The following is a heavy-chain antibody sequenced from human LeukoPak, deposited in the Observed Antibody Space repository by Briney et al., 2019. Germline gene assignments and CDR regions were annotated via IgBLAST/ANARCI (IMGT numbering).Heavy chain of an antibody. CDR1: GVTLSRYA. CDR2: ISPSGDST. J-gene: IGHJ6*03. CDR3: VRKVYYYMDV. V-gene: IGHV3-23*01. Sequence: GESLRLSYAASGVTLSRYAVNWVRQAPGRGLEWVSYISPSGDSTVYAESVEGQFIISRDNSKNMLYLQMDSLRAEDTAIYYCVRKVYYYMDVWGKGTTVTGSS.